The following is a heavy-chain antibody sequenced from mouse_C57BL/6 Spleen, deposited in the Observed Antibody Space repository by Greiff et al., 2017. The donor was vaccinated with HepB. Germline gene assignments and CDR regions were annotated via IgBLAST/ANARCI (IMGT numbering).Heavy chain of an antibody. V-gene: IGHV1-42*01. CDR3: ARSDYYGSSSDFDY. CDR1: GYSFTGYY. CDR2: INPSTGGT. J-gene: IGHJ2*01. D-gene: IGHD1-1*01. Sequence: VQLQQSGPELVKPGASVKISCKASGYSFTGYYMNWVKQSPEKSLEWIGEINPSTGGTTYNQKFKAKATLTVDKSSSTAYMQLKSLTSEDSAVYYCARSDYYGSSSDFDYWGQGTTLTVSS.